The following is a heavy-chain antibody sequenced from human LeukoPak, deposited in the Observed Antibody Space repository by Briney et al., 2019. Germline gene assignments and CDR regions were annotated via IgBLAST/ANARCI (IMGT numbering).Heavy chain of an antibody. Sequence: ASVKVSCKASGYTLTGYYMHWVRQAPGQGLEWMGWINPNSGGTNYAQKFQGRVTMTRDTSISTAYMELSRLRSDDTAVYYCARGALYDILTGYPFDYWGQGTLVTVSS. CDR1: GYTLTGYY. V-gene: IGHV1-2*02. CDR2: INPNSGGT. D-gene: IGHD3-9*01. J-gene: IGHJ4*02. CDR3: ARGALYDILTGYPFDY.